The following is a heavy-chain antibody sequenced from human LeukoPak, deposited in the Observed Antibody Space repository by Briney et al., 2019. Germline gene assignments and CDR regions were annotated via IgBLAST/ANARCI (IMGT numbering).Heavy chain of an antibody. CDR1: GSIFSRDS. V-gene: IGHV3-48*01. J-gene: IGHJ4*02. CDR2: ISHDSGVR. D-gene: IGHD6-19*01. Sequence: GGSLRLSCEASGSIFSRDSMNWVRQAPGKGLEWMSYISHDSGVRYYADSVRGRFTISGDNAKNALYLEMHSLRAEDTAGYYCAKDSPGYSRGWYKVDSWGQGTLVTVSP. CDR3: AKDSPGYSRGWYKVDS.